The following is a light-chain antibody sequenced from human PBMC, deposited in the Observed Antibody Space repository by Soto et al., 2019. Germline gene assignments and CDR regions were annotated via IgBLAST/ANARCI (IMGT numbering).Light chain of an antibody. J-gene: IGKJ2*01. CDR2: GAS. CDR1: QSISINY. CDR3: QQYGGSPKYT. V-gene: IGKV3-20*01. Sequence: EIVLTQSPGTLSLSPGERATLSCRASQSISINYLAWYQQKSGQAPRLLVYGASSRATGIPDRFSGSGSGTDFTLTISRLEPEDFAVYYCQQYGGSPKYTFGQGTKLEIK.